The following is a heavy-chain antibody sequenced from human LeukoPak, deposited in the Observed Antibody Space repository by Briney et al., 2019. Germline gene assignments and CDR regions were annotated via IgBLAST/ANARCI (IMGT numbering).Heavy chain of an antibody. CDR3: ARASDHDWGSYRWDAFDI. CDR1: TFXFSSYT. V-gene: IGHV3-21*01. CDR2: ICSSGSYI. Sequence: PGGSLRLSCGASTFXFSSYTINWVRQAPGTGLEWVSSICSSGSYIYYADSLKGRFTVSRDNARKSLYLQMNSLRAEDTAVYYCARASDHDWGSYRWDAFDIWGQGTMVTVSS. J-gene: IGHJ3*02. D-gene: IGHD3-16*02.